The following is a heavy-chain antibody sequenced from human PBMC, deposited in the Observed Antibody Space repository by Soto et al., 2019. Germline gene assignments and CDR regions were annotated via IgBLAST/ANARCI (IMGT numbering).Heavy chain of an antibody. CDR1: GFTFSNYW. V-gene: IGHV3-74*01. CDR2: IDHDGPT. CDR3: VRDSHGDY. Sequence: EVQLVESGGGLVQPGGSLRLSCAGSGFTFSNYWMHWVRQDPGKGLEWVSRIDHDGPTDYADSVRGRFTISRDNAENTLYLQMNSLRPEDTAVDYCVRDSHGDYWGQGTLVTVSS. J-gene: IGHJ4*02.